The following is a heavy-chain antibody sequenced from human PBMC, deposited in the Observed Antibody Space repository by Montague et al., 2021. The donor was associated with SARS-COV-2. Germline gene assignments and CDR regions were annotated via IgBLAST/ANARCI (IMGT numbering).Heavy chain of an antibody. V-gene: IGHV6-1*01. J-gene: IGHJ3*01. CDR3: ARTTALAASADGLDV. D-gene: IGHD1-1*01. CDR2: TYYRSKWFN. CDR1: GDSVSSNRAS. Sequence: CAISGDSVSSNRASRNWIRQSPSRGLEWLGRTYYRSKWFNDYSVSVSSRITIDPDTSKNVFSLHLRSVTPEDTAVYFCARTTALAASADGLDVWGPGTLISVSS.